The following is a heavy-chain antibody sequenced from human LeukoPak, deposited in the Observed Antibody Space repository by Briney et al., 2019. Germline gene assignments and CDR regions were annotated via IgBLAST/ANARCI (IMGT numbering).Heavy chain of an antibody. D-gene: IGHD5-12*01. Sequence: PSETLSLTCAVYGGSFSGYYWSWIRQPPGKGLEWIGEINHSGSSNYNPSLKSRVTISVDTSKNQFSLKLSSVTAADTAVYYCARGWVATTGGLDYWGQGTLVTVSS. J-gene: IGHJ4*02. V-gene: IGHV4-34*01. CDR1: GGSFSGYY. CDR2: INHSGSS. CDR3: ARGWVATTGGLDY.